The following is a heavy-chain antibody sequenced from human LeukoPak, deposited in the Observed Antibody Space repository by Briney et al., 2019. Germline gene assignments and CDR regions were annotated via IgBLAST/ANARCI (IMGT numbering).Heavy chain of an antibody. V-gene: IGHV1-18*01. J-gene: IGHJ4*02. Sequence: ASVKVSCKASGYTFTSYGIRWVRQAPGQGLEWMGWISAYNGNTNYAQKLQGRVTMTTDTSTSTAYVELRSLRSDDTAVYYCARTRAVSYFDYWGQGTLVTVSS. CDR2: ISAYNGNT. CDR3: ARTRAVSYFDY. CDR1: GYTFTSYG.